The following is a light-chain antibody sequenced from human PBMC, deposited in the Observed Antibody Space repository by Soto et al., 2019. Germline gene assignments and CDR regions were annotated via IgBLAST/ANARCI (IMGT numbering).Light chain of an antibody. J-gene: IGKJ1*01. CDR3: QGYNTYV. Sequence: DIQMTQSPSTLSASVGDRVTITCRASQSISSWLAWYQQKPGKAPKLLIFDASSLERGVPSRFSGSGSGTQFTLTISSLQPDDFATYYCQGYNTYVFGQGTKVDIK. CDR2: DAS. CDR1: QSISSW. V-gene: IGKV1-5*01.